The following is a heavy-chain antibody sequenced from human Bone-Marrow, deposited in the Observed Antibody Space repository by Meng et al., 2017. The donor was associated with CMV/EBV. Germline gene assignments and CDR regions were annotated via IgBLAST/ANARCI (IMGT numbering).Heavy chain of an antibody. J-gene: IGHJ4*02. V-gene: IGHV4-39*07. Sequence: QRQRQEPGPGLVKPSATLALTCTVSGGSISSSSYYWGWIRQPPGKGLEWIGSIYYSGSTYYNPSLKSRVTISVDTSKNQFSLKLSSVTAADTAVYYCARALPHYYDSSGYSVDYWGQGTLVTVSS. CDR1: GGSISSSSYY. D-gene: IGHD3-22*01. CDR3: ARALPHYYDSSGYSVDY. CDR2: IYYSGST.